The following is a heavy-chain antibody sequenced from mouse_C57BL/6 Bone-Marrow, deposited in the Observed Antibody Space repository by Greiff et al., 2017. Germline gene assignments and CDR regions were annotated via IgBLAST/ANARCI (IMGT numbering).Heavy chain of an antibody. CDR3: ARWDYYVELFAY. D-gene: IGHD1-1*01. CDR2: IDPSDSYT. J-gene: IGHJ3*01. CDR1: GYTFTSYW. Sequence: VQLQQPGAELVMPGASVKMSCKASGYTFTSYWMHWVKQRPGQGLEWIGEIDPSDSYTNYNQKFKGKSTLTVDKSSSTAYMQLSSLTSEVSAVYYGARWDYYVELFAYWGQGTLVTVSA. V-gene: IGHV1-69*01.